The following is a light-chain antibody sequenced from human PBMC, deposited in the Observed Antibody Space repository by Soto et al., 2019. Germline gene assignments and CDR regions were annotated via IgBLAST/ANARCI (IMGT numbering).Light chain of an antibody. CDR1: QSLSSN. Sequence: EIVLTQSPATLSSSRGATATLSCWASQSLSSNLAGYQQRPGQAPRLLIYDVSNRATGIPARFSGSGSGPDFTLTISSLEPEDFAVYYCQQRSNWPWTFGQGTKV. CDR3: QQRSNWPWT. CDR2: DVS. J-gene: IGKJ1*01. V-gene: IGKV3-11*01.